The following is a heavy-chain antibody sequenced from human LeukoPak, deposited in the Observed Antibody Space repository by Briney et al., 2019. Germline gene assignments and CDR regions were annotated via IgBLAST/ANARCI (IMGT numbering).Heavy chain of an antibody. V-gene: IGHV4-4*07. CDR2: ISTTGTT. CDR3: ARAPSDIYFDY. J-gene: IGHJ4*02. Sequence: SSETLSLTCTVSGGSLSTYYWSWIRQPAGKGLEWIGRISTTGTTNYNPSLKSRVTMSVDMSKNQFPLNLNSVTAADTAVYFCARAPSDIYFDYWGQGALVTVSS. CDR1: GGSLSTYY.